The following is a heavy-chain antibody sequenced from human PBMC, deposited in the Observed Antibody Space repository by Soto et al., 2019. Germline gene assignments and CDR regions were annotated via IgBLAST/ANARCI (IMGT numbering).Heavy chain of an antibody. J-gene: IGHJ6*02. CDR2: IYPGDSDT. CDR1: GYSFTSYW. V-gene: IGHV5-51*01. D-gene: IGHD2-8*01. CDR3: ERHIRKESHGYCTNGVCYRGDYYYYYGMDV. Sequence: GESLKISCKGSGYSFTSYWIGWVRQMPGKGLEWMGIIYPGDSDTRYSPSFQGQVTISADKSISTAYLQWSSLKASDTAMYYCERHIRKESHGYCTNGVCYRGDYYYYYGMDVWGQGTTVTVSS.